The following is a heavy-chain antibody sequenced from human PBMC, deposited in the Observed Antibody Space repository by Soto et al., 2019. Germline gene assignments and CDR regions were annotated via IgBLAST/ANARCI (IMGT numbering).Heavy chain of an antibody. CDR2: IIPIFGTA. CDR1: GGTFSSYA. J-gene: IGHJ4*02. D-gene: IGHD6-13*01. CDR3: ASGAAARDY. V-gene: IGHV1-69*06. Sequence: SVKVSCKASGGTFSSYAISWVRQAPGQGHEWMGGIIPIFGTANYAQKFQGRVTITADKSTSTAYMGLSSLRSEDTAVYYCASGAAARDYWGQGTLVTVSS.